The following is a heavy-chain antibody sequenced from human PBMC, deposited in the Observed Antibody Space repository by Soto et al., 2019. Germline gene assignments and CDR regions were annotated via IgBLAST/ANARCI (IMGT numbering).Heavy chain of an antibody. Sequence: ASVKVSCKASGYTFTSYGISWVRQAPGQGLEWMGWIISYIGKANYAQKFQGRVTITTDKSTSTAYMELSSLRSEDTAVYYCARGRNNWFDPWGQGTLVTVSS. CDR2: IISYIGKA. CDR1: GYTFTSYG. CDR3: ARGRNNWFDP. J-gene: IGHJ5*02. V-gene: IGHV1-18*01.